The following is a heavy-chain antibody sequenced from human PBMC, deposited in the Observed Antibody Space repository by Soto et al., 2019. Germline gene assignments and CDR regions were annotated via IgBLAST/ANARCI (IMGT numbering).Heavy chain of an antibody. CDR3: AREGSVSSSDYYAYYCGMDV. CDR1: GFTFSNYD. V-gene: IGHV3-48*03. J-gene: IGHJ6*02. CDR2: ISSSGGII. D-gene: IGHD3-10*01. Sequence: EVQLVESGGGLFQPGGSLRLSCAASGFTFSNYDINWVRQAPGKGPEWISHISSSGGIIYYADSVKGRFTISRDNAKNSLYLQMNSLRGEDTAVYYCAREGSVSSSDYYAYYCGMDVWGQGTTVTVSS.